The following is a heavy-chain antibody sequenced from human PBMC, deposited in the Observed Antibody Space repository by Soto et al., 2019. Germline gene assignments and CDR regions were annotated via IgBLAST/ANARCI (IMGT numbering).Heavy chain of an antibody. CDR1: GFTFSNAW. D-gene: IGHD4-17*01. V-gene: IGHV3-15*07. Sequence: GGSLRLSCAASGFTFSNAWMNWVRQAPGKGLEWVGRIKSKTDGGTTDYAAPVKGRFTISRDDSKNTLYLQMNSLKTEDTAVYYCTTDSTYYYYYGMDVWGQGTTVTVSS. CDR3: TTDSTYYYYYGMDV. CDR2: IKSKTDGGTT. J-gene: IGHJ6*02.